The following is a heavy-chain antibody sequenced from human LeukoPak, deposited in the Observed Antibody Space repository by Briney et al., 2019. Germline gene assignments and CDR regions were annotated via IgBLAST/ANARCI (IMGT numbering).Heavy chain of an antibody. CDR1: GFTVSSNY. D-gene: IGHD4-23*01. Sequence: GGSLRLSCAASGFTVSSNYMSWVRQAPGKGLEWVSVIFSGGTTYYADSVKGRFTISRDNSKNTLYLQMNSLRAEDTAVYYCARAELRWPLAYGAQETLVTVSS. J-gene: IGHJ4*02. CDR2: IFSGGTT. V-gene: IGHV3-53*01. CDR3: ARAELRWPLAY.